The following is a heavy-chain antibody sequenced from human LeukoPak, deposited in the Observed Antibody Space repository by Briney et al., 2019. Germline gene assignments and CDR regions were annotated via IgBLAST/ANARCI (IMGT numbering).Heavy chain of an antibody. J-gene: IGHJ3*02. V-gene: IGHV4-59*08. CDR3: ARRGYNYGLSHAFDI. Sequence: SETLSLTFTFSRCSLLSYLWSGIGQPRARERAWIGYISYSGSTNYNPSLKSRVTISVDTSKNQFSLKLSSVTAADTAVYYCARRGYNYGLSHAFDIWGQGTMVTVSS. CDR1: RCSLLSYL. D-gene: IGHD5-18*01. CDR2: ISYSGST.